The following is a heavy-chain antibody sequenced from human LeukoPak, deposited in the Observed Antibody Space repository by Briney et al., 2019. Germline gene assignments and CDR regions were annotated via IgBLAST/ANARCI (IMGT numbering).Heavy chain of an antibody. D-gene: IGHD5-18*01. CDR2: IYYSGST. CDR3: ARRDNTAMIDSWFDP. J-gene: IGHJ5*02. CDR1: GGSISSYY. V-gene: IGHV4-59*08. Sequence: SETLSLTCTVSGGSISSYYWSWIRQPPGKGLEWIGYIYYSGSTNYNPSLKSRVPISVDTSKNQFSRKLSAVNAEDTAVYYCARRDNTAMIDSWFDPWGQGTLVTVSS.